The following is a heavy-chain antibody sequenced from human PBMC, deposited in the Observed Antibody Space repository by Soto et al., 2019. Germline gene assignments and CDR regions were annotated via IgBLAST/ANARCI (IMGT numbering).Heavy chain of an antibody. J-gene: IGHJ4*02. CDR1: GGSISSGGYY. V-gene: IGHV4-31*03. D-gene: IGHD3-22*01. CDR3: ARGTKYYYDSSGYYHLDY. Sequence: PSETLSLTCTVSGGSISSGGYYWSWIRQHPGKGLEWIGYIYYSGSTYYNSSLKSRVTISVDTSKNQFSLKLSSVTAADTAVYYCARGTKYYYDSSGYYHLDYWGQGTLVTVSS. CDR2: IYYSGST.